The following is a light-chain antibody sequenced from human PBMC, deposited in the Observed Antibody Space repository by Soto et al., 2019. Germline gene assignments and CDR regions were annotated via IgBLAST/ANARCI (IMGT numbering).Light chain of an antibody. CDR2: TXF. CDR3: QQAFSAEWT. J-gene: IGKJ1*01. Sequence: TQSPATRSASVGDRVSITCGASQSIGAFLNWYQQKPGEAPNLLIHTXFTLCSGAPSRFSGTGSGTDFTLTISSRQPEDFATYFCQQAFSAEWTFGQGTKVDIK. V-gene: IGKV1-39*01. CDR1: QSIGAF.